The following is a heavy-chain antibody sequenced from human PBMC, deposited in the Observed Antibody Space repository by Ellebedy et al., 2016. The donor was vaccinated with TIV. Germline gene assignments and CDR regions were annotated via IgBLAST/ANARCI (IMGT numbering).Heavy chain of an antibody. Sequence: MPSETLSLTCAVYGGSFSGYYWSWIRQPPGKGLEWIGEINHSGSTNYNPSLKSRVTISVDTSKNPFPLKLSSVTAADTAVYYCARAMWSYYFDYWGQGTLVTVSS. J-gene: IGHJ4*02. CDR1: GGSFSGYY. CDR3: ARAMWSYYFDY. D-gene: IGHD2-21*01. CDR2: INHSGST. V-gene: IGHV4-34*01.